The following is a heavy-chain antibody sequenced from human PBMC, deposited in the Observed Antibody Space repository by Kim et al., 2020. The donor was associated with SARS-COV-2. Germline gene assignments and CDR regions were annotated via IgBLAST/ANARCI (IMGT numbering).Heavy chain of an antibody. J-gene: IGHJ4*02. CDR3: ASRPAEKVAGAWDY. V-gene: IGHV3-23*01. D-gene: IGHD6-19*01. Sequence: GGSLRLSCAASGFTFSAYAMTWVRHAPGKGLEWVSCISGGGTETFYADSVKGRFTISRDTSKNTLYLQMNSLRVDETAMYYCASRPAEKVAGAWDYWGQGPLVTVSS. CDR2: ISGGGTET. CDR1: GFTFSAYA.